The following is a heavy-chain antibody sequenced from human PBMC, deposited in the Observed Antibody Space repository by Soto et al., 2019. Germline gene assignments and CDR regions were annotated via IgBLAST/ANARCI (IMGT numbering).Heavy chain of an antibody. V-gene: IGHV3-74*03. J-gene: IGHJ6*02. CDR1: GFIFSSFW. CDR3: AREGALGLDV. Sequence: EVRLEESGGGFVQPGGSLRVSCSGSGFIFSSFWMHWVRQGPGKGLEWVSRINGDGASLAYADSVKGRFSISRDNAKNTLHLQMNRLGADDTAVYFCAREGALGLDVWGRGTTVTVSS. CDR2: INGDGASL.